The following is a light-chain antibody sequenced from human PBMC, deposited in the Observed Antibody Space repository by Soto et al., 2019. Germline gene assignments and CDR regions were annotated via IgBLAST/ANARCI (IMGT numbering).Light chain of an antibody. Sequence: QSALTQPPSASGTPGQRVTISCSGSSSNVGSRTVNWYQQLPGTAPKLLIYINNQRPSGVPDRFSGSKSGTSASLAINGLQSEDEADYYCAAWDDSLNGVVFGGGTKLTVL. V-gene: IGLV1-44*01. CDR3: AAWDDSLNGVV. J-gene: IGLJ2*01. CDR2: INN. CDR1: SSNVGSRT.